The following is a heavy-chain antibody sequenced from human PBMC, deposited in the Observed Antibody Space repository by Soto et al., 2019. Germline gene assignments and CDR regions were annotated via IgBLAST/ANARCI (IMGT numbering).Heavy chain of an antibody. V-gene: IGHV1-18*04. CDR3: ARRYCSGGSCYSGWFDP. Sequence: WASVKVSCKASGYTFTSYGISWVRQAPGQGLEWMGWISAYNGNTNYAQKLQGRVTMTTDTSTSTAYMEQRSLRSDDTAVYYCARRYCSGGSCYSGWFDPWGQGTLVTVSS. J-gene: IGHJ5*02. CDR1: GYTFTSYG. CDR2: ISAYNGNT. D-gene: IGHD2-15*01.